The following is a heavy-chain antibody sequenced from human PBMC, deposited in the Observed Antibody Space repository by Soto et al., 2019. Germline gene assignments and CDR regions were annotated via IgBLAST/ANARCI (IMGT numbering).Heavy chain of an antibody. V-gene: IGHV4-61*01. CDR1: GGSVSSGSYY. D-gene: IGHD1-26*01. J-gene: IGHJ4*02. Sequence: QVQLQESGPGLVKPSETLSLNCTVSGGSVSSGSYYWSWIRQPPGKGLEWIGYIYYSGSTNYNPSLRSRVTISVDTSKNQFSLKLSSVTAADTAVYYCARFTHLVGATTLVCWGQGTLVTVSS. CDR2: IYYSGST. CDR3: ARFTHLVGATTLVC.